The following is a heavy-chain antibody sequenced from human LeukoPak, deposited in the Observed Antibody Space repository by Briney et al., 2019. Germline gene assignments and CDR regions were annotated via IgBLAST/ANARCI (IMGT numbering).Heavy chain of an antibody. CDR2: ISSSGSTV. CDR1: GFTFSSYE. Sequence: GGSLRLSCAASGFTFSSYEMNWVRQAPGKGLEWVSYISSSGSTVYYADSVKGRFTISRDNAKNSLYLQMSSLRAEDTAVYYCARDMSDGGYNWFDPWGQGTLVTVSS. V-gene: IGHV3-48*03. J-gene: IGHJ5*02. D-gene: IGHD2-21*01. CDR3: ARDMSDGGYNWFDP.